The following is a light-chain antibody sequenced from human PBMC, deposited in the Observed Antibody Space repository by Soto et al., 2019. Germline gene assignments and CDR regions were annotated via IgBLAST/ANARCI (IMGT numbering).Light chain of an antibody. CDR2: DAS. CDR3: HQLNSYPFT. V-gene: IGKV1-9*01. Sequence: IQLTQSPSSLSASVGDRVTITCRASQGISTYLAWYQQKPGKAPKLLIYDASTLQSGVPSRFSGSGSGTEFTLTISSLQPEDFATYYCHQLNSYPFTFGQGTMLEIK. CDR1: QGISTY. J-gene: IGKJ2*01.